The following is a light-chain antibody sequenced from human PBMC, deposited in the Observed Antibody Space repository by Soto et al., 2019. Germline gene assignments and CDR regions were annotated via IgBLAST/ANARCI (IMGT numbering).Light chain of an antibody. CDR3: QQYGSSGT. V-gene: IGKV3-15*01. CDR1: QSVSSS. CDR2: GAS. J-gene: IGKJ1*01. Sequence: EIGMKQSPATLSVSPGDRAPLSCRASQSVSSSLAWYQQKPGQAPRLLIYGASTRATGVPARFSGGGSGTEFTLTISRLEPEDFAVYYCQQYGSSGTFGQGTKVDIK.